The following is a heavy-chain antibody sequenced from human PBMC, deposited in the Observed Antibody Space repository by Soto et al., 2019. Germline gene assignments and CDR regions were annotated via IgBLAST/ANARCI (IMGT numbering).Heavy chain of an antibody. CDR2: RYSSGST. D-gene: IGHD2-2*01. V-gene: IGHV4-4*07. Sequence: QVQLQESGPGLVKPSATLSLTCTVSGGSISSSSWNWIRQSAGKGVEWIGRRYSSGSTTYNPSLDRRVTMSRDTSRNQYSLKLTSVTAADTAVDDWAKRGREAREPGADNWLDPWGQGIRVIVSS. CDR3: AKRGREAREPGADNWLDP. J-gene: IGHJ5*02. CDR1: GGSISSSS.